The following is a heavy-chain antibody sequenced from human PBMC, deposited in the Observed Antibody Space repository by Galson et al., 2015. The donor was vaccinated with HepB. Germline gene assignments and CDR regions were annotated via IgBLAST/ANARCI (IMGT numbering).Heavy chain of an antibody. CDR1: GGTFSSYA. Sequence: SVKVSCKASGGTFSSYAISWVRQAPGQGLEWMGWISAYNGNTNYAQKLQGRVTMTTDTSTSTAYMELRSLRSDDTAVYYCAREGDYGDPTRADCWGQGTLVTVSS. V-gene: IGHV1-18*01. D-gene: IGHD4-17*01. J-gene: IGHJ4*02. CDR2: ISAYNGNT. CDR3: AREGDYGDPTRADC.